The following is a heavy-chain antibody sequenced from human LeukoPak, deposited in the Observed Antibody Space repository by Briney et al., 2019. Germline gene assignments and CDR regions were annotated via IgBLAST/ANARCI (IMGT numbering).Heavy chain of an antibody. Sequence: GASVKVSCKASGGTFSSYAISWVRQAPGQGLEWMGGIIPIFGTANYAQKFQGRVTITADESTSTAYMELSSLRSEDTAVYYCEVRDGDYGSGSYLDYWGQGTLVTVSS. D-gene: IGHD3-10*01. J-gene: IGHJ4*02. V-gene: IGHV1-69*01. CDR1: GGTFSSYA. CDR2: IIPIFGTA. CDR3: EVRDGDYGSGSYLDY.